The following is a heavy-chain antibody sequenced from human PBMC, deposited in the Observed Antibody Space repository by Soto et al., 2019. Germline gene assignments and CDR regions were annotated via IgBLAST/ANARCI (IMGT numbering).Heavy chain of an antibody. CDR2: IYHSGST. Sequence: SETLSLTCAVSGGSISSGGYSWSWIRQPPGKGLEWIGYIYHSGSTYYNPSLKSRVTTSVDRSKNQFSLKLSSVTAADTAVYYCARGAANYDSSGYYLDYWGQGTLVTVSS. V-gene: IGHV4-30-2*01. CDR3: ARGAANYDSSGYYLDY. D-gene: IGHD3-22*01. CDR1: GGSISSGGYS. J-gene: IGHJ4*02.